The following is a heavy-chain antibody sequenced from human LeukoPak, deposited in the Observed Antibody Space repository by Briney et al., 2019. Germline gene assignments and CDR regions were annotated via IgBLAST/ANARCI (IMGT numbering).Heavy chain of an antibody. CDR2: MNPNSGNT. CDR3: ARYYYGSGSDDYYYGMDV. V-gene: IGHV1-8*01. J-gene: IGHJ6*02. CDR1: GYTFTSYD. D-gene: IGHD3-10*01. Sequence: ASVKVSCKASGYTFTSYDINWVRQATGQGLGWMGWMNPNSGNTGYAQKFQGRVTMTRNTSISTVYMELSSLRSEDTAVYHCARYYYGSGSDDYYYGMDVWGQGTTVTVSS.